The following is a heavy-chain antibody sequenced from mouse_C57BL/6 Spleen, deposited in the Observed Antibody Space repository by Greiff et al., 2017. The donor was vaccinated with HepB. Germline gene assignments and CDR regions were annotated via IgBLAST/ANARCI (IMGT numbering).Heavy chain of an antibody. J-gene: IGHJ3*01. CDR1: GFTFSSYG. CDR2: ISSGGSYT. D-gene: IGHD1-2*01. Sequence: EVKLVESGGDLVKPGGSLKLSCAASGFTFSSYGMSWVRQTPDKRLEWVATISSGGSYTYYPDSVKGRFTISRDNAKNTLYLQMSSLKSEDTAMYYCARHGTTAGFAYWGQGTLVTVSA. CDR3: ARHGTTAGFAY. V-gene: IGHV5-6*01.